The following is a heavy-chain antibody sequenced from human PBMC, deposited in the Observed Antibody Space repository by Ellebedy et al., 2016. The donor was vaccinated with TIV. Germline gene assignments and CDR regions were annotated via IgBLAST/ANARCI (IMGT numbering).Heavy chain of an antibody. J-gene: IGHJ4*02. CDR2: ISHTGSRT. CDR3: AKGRGGGSDSSAHRYYFDY. V-gene: IGHV3-23*01. CDR1: GFTFSSYA. D-gene: IGHD3-22*01. Sequence: GESLKISCAASGFTFSSYAMSWVRQAPGKGLEWVSTISHTGSRTYYADSVEGRFTISRDNSKKTLYLQRNSLRAEDTAIYYCAKGRGGGSDSSAHRYYFDYWGLGTLVTVSS.